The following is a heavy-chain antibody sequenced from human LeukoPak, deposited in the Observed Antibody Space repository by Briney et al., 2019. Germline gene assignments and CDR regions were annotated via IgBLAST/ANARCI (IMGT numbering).Heavy chain of an antibody. V-gene: IGHV1-3*01. J-gene: IGHJ4*02. CDR1: GYTFTSYA. Sequence: GASVTVSCTASGYTFTSYAMHWVRQAPGQRLERMGWINAGNGNTKYSQKFQGRVTITRDTSASTAYMELSSLRSEDTAVYYCARAYCGGDCYRSMFDYWGQGTLVTVSS. D-gene: IGHD2-21*02. CDR2: INAGNGNT. CDR3: ARAYCGGDCYRSMFDY.